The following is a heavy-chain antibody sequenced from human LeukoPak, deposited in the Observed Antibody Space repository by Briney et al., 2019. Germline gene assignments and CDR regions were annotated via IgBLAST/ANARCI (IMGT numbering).Heavy chain of an antibody. Sequence: PSETLSLTCTVSGGSISSGGYYWSWIRQHPGKGLEWIGYIYYSGSTYYNPSLKSRVTISVDTSKNQFSLKLSSVTAADTAVYYCARDSGDYLGRSLDIWGQGTMVTVSS. CDR3: ARDSGDYLGRSLDI. CDR2: IYYSGST. J-gene: IGHJ3*02. D-gene: IGHD4-17*01. V-gene: IGHV4-31*03. CDR1: GGSISSGGYY.